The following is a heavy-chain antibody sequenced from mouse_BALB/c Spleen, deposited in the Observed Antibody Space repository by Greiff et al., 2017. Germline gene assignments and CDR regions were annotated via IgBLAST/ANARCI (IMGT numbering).Heavy chain of an antibody. J-gene: IGHJ4*01. D-gene: IGHD1-1*01. V-gene: IGHV5-6-4*01. CDR2: ISSGGSYT. CDR3: TRVYGAGAMDY. CDR1: GFTFSSYT. Sequence: EVKLMESGGGLVKPGGSLKLSCAASGFTFSSYTMSWVRQTPEKRLEWVATISSGGSYTYYPDSVKGRSTIARDNAKNTLYLQMSSLKSEDTAMYYCTRVYGAGAMDYWGQGTSVTVSS.